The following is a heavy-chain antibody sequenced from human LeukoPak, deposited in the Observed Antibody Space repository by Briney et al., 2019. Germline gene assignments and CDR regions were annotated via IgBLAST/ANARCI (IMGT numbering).Heavy chain of an antibody. J-gene: IGHJ4*02. V-gene: IGHV3-7*01. CDR2: IKQDGSEK. CDR3: ARSTVVTDFDY. CDR1: GFTFSSYW. Sequence: GRSLRLSCAASGFTFSSYWMSWVRQAPGKGLEWVANIKQDGSEKYYVDSVKGRFTISRDNAKNSLYLQMDSLRAEDTAVYYCARSTVVTDFDYWGQGTLVTVSS. D-gene: IGHD4-23*01.